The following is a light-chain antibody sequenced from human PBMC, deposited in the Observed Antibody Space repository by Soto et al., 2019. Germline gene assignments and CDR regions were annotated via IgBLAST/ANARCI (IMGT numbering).Light chain of an antibody. Sequence: EIMMTQSPDTLSESPGERATLSCRASQSVSDKVAWYQQTSGQAPRLLIYGASSRATGIPNRFSGSGSGTDFTLTIRRLEPEDFAVYYCQQYGNSPQTFGQGTKVDIK. V-gene: IGKV3-20*01. CDR1: QSVSDK. CDR3: QQYGNSPQT. J-gene: IGKJ1*01. CDR2: GAS.